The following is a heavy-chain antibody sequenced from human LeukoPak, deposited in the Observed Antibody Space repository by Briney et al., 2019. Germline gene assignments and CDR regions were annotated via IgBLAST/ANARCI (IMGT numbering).Heavy chain of an antibody. CDR2: IYIDGSNT. D-gene: IGHD2-15*01. CDR3: AREIRDRDAFDI. Sequence: GGSLRLSCAASGFTFSTYWMHWVRQAPGKGLVWVSRIYIDGSNTAYADSVKGRFTISRDNAKNTLYPQMNSLRAEDTAVYYCAREIRDRDAFDIWGQGTMVTVSS. J-gene: IGHJ3*02. CDR1: GFTFSTYW. V-gene: IGHV3-74*01.